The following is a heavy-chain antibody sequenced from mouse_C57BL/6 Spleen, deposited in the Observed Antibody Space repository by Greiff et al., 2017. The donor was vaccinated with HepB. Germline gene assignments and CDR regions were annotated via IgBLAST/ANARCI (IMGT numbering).Heavy chain of an antibody. CDR3: TRSLITTVVDYFDY. CDR1: GYTFTDYE. J-gene: IGHJ2*01. V-gene: IGHV1-15*01. D-gene: IGHD1-1*01. CDR2: IDPETGGT. Sequence: QVHVKQSGAELVRPGASVTLSCKASGYTFTDYEMHWVKQTPVHGLEWIGAIDPETGGTAYNQKFKGKAILTADKSSSTAYMELRSLTSEDSAVYYCTRSLITTVVDYFDYWGQGTTLTVSS.